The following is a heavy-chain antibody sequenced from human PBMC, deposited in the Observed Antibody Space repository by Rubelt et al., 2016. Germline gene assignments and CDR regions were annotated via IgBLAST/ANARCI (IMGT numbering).Heavy chain of an antibody. J-gene: IGHJ4*02. CDR3: ARDLEGDYVWGSYRYTGLGY. CDR2: ITSSSSRI. D-gene: IGHD3-16*02. Sequence: SMNWVRQAPGKGLEWVAYITSSSSRIYYTDSVKGRATISRDNAKNSLYLQMNSLRAEDTAVYYCARDLEGDYVWGSYRYTGLGYWGQGTLVTVSS. CDR1: S. V-gene: IGHV3-48*04.